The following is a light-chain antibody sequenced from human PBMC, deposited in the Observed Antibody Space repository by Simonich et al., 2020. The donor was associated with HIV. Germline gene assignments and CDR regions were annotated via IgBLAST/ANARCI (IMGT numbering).Light chain of an antibody. V-gene: IGKV4-1*01. CDR1: QSVLYSSNNKNY. CDR3: QQYYSTPVT. CDR2: WAS. Sequence: DIVMTQSPDSLAVSLGERATINCKSSQSVLYSSNNKNYLAWYQQKPGQPPKLLIYWASTRESGVPDRFSGSGSGTDFTHTISSLQAEDVAVYYCQQYYSTPVTFGGGTKVEIK. J-gene: IGKJ4*01.